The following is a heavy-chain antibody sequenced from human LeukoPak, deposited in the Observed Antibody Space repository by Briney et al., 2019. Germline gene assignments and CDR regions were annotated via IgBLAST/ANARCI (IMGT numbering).Heavy chain of an antibody. V-gene: IGHV3-48*04. CDR1: GFTFSSYS. Sequence: PGGSLRLSCAASGFTFSSYSMNWVRQAPGKGLEWVSYISSSSSTIYYADSVKGRFTISRDNAKNSLYLQMNSLRAEDTAVYYCARDPKVGWPTWRFDYWGQGTLVTVSS. CDR3: ARDPKVGWPTWRFDY. D-gene: IGHD5-24*01. J-gene: IGHJ4*02. CDR2: ISSSSSTI.